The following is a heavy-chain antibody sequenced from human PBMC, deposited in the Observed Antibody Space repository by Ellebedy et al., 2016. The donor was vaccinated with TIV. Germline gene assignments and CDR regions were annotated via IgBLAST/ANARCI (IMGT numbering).Heavy chain of an antibody. CDR1: GFTFSTYS. V-gene: IGHV3-21*01. J-gene: IGHJ5*02. Sequence: GGSLRLXXAASGFTFSTYSMHWVRQAPGKGLEWVSSISSYTTYILYADSVRGRFTISRDDAKNSLYLQMNSLRAEDSAVYYCTTVGEGVTALRYNWFDPWGQGTLVTVSS. CDR3: TTVGEGVTALRYNWFDP. CDR2: ISSYTTYI. D-gene: IGHD2-21*02.